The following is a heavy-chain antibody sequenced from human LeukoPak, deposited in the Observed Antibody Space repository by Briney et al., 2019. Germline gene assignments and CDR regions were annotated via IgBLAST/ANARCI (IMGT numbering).Heavy chain of an antibody. Sequence: ASVKVSCKASGYTYTSYGISWVRQAPGQGLEWMGWISAYNGNTNYAQKLQGRVTMTTDTSTSTAYMELRSLRSDDTAVYYCARAAGRDGHTYYDFWSGYYPVLRYPSYYYYMDVWGKGTTVTVSS. CDR3: ARAAGRDGHTYYDFWSGYYPVLRYPSYYYYMDV. CDR1: GYTYTSYG. CDR2: ISAYNGNT. V-gene: IGHV1-18*01. J-gene: IGHJ6*03. D-gene: IGHD3-3*01.